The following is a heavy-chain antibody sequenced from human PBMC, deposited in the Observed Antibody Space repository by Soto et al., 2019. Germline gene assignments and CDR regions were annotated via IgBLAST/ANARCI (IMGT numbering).Heavy chain of an antibody. Sequence: QVQLVQSGAEVKRPGSSVKLSCKASGGTFTYYGISWVRQAPGQGLEWMGGTIPIIGPATYAQKFQGRLTITADQTTGTAYMELSRLGSEDAALYYCARDLGTTIAGPPRRETYGWLDPWGQGTLVTVSS. V-gene: IGHV1-69*01. D-gene: IGHD3-22*01. J-gene: IGHJ5*02. CDR3: ARDLGTTIAGPPRRETYGWLDP. CDR2: TIPIIGPA. CDR1: GGTFTYYG.